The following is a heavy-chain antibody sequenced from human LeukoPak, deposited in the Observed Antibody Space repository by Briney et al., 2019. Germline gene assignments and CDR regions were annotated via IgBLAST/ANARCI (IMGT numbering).Heavy chain of an antibody. D-gene: IGHD2-15*01. V-gene: IGHV4-34*01. CDR3: ARHRLRLRRSSTPLDY. Sequence: SETLSLTCAVYGGSFSGYYWSWIRQPPGKGLEWIGEINHSGSTNYNPSLKSRVTISVDTSKNQFSLKLSSVTAADTAVYYCARHRLRLRRSSTPLDYWGQGTLVTVSS. CDR2: INHSGST. J-gene: IGHJ4*02. CDR1: GGSFSGYY.